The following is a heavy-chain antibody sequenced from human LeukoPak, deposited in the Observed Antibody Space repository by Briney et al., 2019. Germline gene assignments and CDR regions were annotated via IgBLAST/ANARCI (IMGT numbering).Heavy chain of an antibody. Sequence: GSLRLSCAASGFTFSSYWMHWVRQAPGKGLEWVAVIWYDGSNKYYADSVKGRFTISRDNSKNTLYLQMNSLRAEDTAVYYCARRNKLYYFDYWGQGTLVTVSS. CDR1: GFTFSSYW. CDR2: IWYDGSNK. J-gene: IGHJ4*02. CDR3: ARRNKLYYFDY. D-gene: IGHD1/OR15-1a*01. V-gene: IGHV3-33*08.